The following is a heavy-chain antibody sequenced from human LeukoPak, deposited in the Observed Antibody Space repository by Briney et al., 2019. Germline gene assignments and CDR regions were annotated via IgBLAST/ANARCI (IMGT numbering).Heavy chain of an antibody. CDR3: ARAYSRSSFDY. Sequence: PSETLSLTCTVSGGSISSYYWSWIRQPAGKGLEWIGRIYTSGSTNYNPSLKSRVTISIDTSKNQFSLTLNSVTAADTAVYYCARAYSRSSFDYWGLGTLVTVSS. CDR1: GGSISSYY. V-gene: IGHV4-4*07. CDR2: IYTSGST. J-gene: IGHJ4*02. D-gene: IGHD6-6*01.